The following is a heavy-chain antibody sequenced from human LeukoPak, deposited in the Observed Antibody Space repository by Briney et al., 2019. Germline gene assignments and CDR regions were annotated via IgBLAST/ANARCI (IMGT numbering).Heavy chain of an antibody. CDR2: INHVGIT. J-gene: IGHJ4*02. Sequence: SETLSFTCAVYGESFDGYYWSWIRQSPGKGLEWIGDINHVGITNHNPSLKSRVTMSVDTSKNHFSLKLSSVTAADTAVYYCARGAYYYDSGAYNLFDYWGQGTLVTVSS. V-gene: IGHV4-34*10. CDR3: ARGAYYYDSGAYNLFDY. D-gene: IGHD3-22*01. CDR1: GESFDGYY.